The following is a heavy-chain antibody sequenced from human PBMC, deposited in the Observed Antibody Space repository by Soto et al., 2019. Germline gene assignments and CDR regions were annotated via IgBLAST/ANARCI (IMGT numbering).Heavy chain of an antibody. V-gene: IGHV3-7*01. CDR3: ARDLKIRAGDSSGLFDY. CDR2: IKQDGSEK. CDR1: GFTFSSYW. J-gene: IGHJ4*02. Sequence: GGSLRLSCAASGFTFSSYWMSWVRQAPGKGLEWVANIKQDGSEKYYVDSVKGRFTISRDNAKNSLYLQMNSLRAEDPAVYYCARDLKIRAGDSSGLFDYWGQGTLVTVSS. D-gene: IGHD6-19*01.